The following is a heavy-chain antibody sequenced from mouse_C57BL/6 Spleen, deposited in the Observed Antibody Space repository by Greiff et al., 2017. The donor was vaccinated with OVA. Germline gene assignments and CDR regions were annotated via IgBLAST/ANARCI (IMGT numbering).Heavy chain of an antibody. CDR2: ISDGGSYT. D-gene: IGHD1-2*01. Sequence: EVMLVESGGGLVKPGGSLKLSCAASGFTFSSYAMSWVRQTPEKRLEWVATISDGGSYTYYPDNVKGRFTISRYNAKNNLYLQMSHLKSEDTAMYYCARATPRYFDVWGTGTTVTVSS. CDR3: ARATPRYFDV. CDR1: GFTFSSYA. V-gene: IGHV5-4*03. J-gene: IGHJ1*03.